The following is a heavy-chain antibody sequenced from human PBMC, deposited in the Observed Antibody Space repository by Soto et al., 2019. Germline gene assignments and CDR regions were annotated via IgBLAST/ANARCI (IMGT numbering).Heavy chain of an antibody. V-gene: IGHV4-4*02. D-gene: IGHD2-21*01. Sequence: QVQLQESGPGLVKPSGTLSLTCAVSGDSVSSPYYWCWVRQPPGKGLEWIGAVFPIVTTSYNASLGSVVTISMDKSINQFSLDLSSVTAADTAVYYCASIAVWYAIHAWGPGTVFIVSS. CDR3: ASIAVWYAIHA. J-gene: IGHJ5*02. CDR2: VFPIVTT. CDR1: GDSVSSPYY.